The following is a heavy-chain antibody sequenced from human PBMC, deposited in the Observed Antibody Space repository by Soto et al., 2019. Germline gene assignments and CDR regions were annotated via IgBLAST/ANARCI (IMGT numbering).Heavy chain of an antibody. CDR2: ISAYNGNT. CDR3: ARVIHDYGDYYFDY. J-gene: IGHJ4*02. V-gene: IGHV1-18*01. CDR1: GYTFTSYG. Sequence: ASVKVSCKASGYTFTSYGISWVRQAPGQGLEWMGWISAYNGNTNYAQKLQGRVTMTTDTSTSTAYMELRSLRSDDTAVYYCARVIHDYGDYYFDYWGQGTLVTVSS. D-gene: IGHD4-17*01.